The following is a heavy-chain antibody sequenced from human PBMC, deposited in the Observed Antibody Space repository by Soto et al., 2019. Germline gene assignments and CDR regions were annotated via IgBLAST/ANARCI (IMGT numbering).Heavy chain of an antibody. CDR1: GYTFTNYA. Sequence: QVKLVQSGAEVKKPGASVKVSCMASGYTFTNYAMHWVRQAPGQRLEWMGWINAGNGNTKYSQKFQGRVTITRDTAASTAYMALSSLRYEDTALDDCARGPGGPDGPGDYWGQGTLVTVSS. CDR3: ARGPGGPDGPGDY. J-gene: IGHJ4*02. V-gene: IGHV1-3*01. CDR2: INAGNGNT. D-gene: IGHD2-15*01.